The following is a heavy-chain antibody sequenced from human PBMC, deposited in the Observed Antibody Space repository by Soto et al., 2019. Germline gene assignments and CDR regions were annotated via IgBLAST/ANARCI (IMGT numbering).Heavy chain of an antibody. J-gene: IGHJ4*02. D-gene: IGHD3-10*01. Sequence: QVQLQESGPGLVKPSETLSLTCTVSGGSISSYYWSWIRQPPGKGLEWIGYIYYSGSTNYNPSLKSRVTIAVATSKNQVALRLSSVTAPDTAVEYGARRVGEMAAIGVFAYWGQGTLVTVSS. CDR2: IYYSGST. CDR1: GGSISSYY. V-gene: IGHV4-59*08. CDR3: ARRVGEMAAIGVFAY.